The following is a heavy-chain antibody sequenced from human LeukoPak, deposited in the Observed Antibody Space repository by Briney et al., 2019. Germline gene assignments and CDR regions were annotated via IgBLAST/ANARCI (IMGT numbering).Heavy chain of an antibody. Sequence: PGGSLRLSCAASGFTFTDFTMNWVRQAPGKGLEWVSSISPSSSNIYYTDSVKGRFTISRDNAKNSLYLQMNSLRAEDTAVYYCAKGMTPTSNDAFDIWGQGTMVTVSS. V-gene: IGHV3-21*01. CDR3: AKGMTPTSNDAFDI. CDR2: ISPSSSNI. J-gene: IGHJ3*02. CDR1: GFTFTDFT. D-gene: IGHD2-21*02.